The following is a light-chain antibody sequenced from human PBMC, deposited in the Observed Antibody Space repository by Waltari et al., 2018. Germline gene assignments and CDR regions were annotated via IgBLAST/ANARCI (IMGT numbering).Light chain of an antibody. CDR3: SSQTLDGLVL. CDR1: GSAVGASDY. J-gene: IGLJ2*01. Sequence: QSALTQPASVSGSPGQSVTISCSGVGSAVGASDYVSWHQHHPGKAPQVIIYTVTNRPSGVSHRFSASKSANTASLTISRLQPEDEADYYCSSQTLDGLVLFGGGTRLTVL. CDR2: TVT. V-gene: IGLV2-14*03.